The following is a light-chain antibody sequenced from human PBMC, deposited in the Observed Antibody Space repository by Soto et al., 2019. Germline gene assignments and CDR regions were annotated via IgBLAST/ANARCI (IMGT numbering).Light chain of an antibody. V-gene: IGKV1-5*01. CDR3: QQSYSSPPT. J-gene: IGKJ1*01. Sequence: MTQSPSTLSSSVRDRVTITCRASQSISSWLAWYQQKPGKAPKLLIYDASSLESGVPSRFSGSGSGTEFTLTISSLQPEDFATYYCQQSYSSPPTFGQGTKVDIK. CDR2: DAS. CDR1: QSISSW.